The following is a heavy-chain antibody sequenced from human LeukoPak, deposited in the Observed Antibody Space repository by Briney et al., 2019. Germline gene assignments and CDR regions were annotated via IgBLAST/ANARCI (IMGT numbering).Heavy chain of an antibody. V-gene: IGHV3-33*01. CDR3: ARDPSLYSSSWVGRYYYGMDV. CDR1: GFTFSSYG. Sequence: PGGSLRLSCAASGFTFSSYGMHWVRQAPGKGLEWVAVIWYDGSNKYYADSVRGRFTISRDNSKNTLYLQMNSLRAEDTAVYYCARDPSLYSSSWVGRYYYGMDVWGQGTTVTVSS. CDR2: IWYDGSNK. D-gene: IGHD6-13*01. J-gene: IGHJ6*02.